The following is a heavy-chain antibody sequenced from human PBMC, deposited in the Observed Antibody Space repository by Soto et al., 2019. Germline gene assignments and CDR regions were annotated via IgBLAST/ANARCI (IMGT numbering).Heavy chain of an antibody. CDR2: IWYDGSNK. CDR3: AKKQMLVRFLEWLLHTDEYYFDY. Sequence: PGGSLRLSCAASGFTFSSYGMHWVRQAPGKGLEWVAVIWYDGSNKYYADSVKGRFTISRDNSKNTLYLQMNSLGAEDTAVYYCAKKQMLVRFLEWLLHTDEYYFDYWGQGTLVTVSS. D-gene: IGHD3-3*01. J-gene: IGHJ4*02. CDR1: GFTFSSYG. V-gene: IGHV3-33*06.